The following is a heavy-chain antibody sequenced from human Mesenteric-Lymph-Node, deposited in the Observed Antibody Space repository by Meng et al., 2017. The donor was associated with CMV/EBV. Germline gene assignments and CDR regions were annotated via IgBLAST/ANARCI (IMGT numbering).Heavy chain of an antibody. CDR1: GLTFDRHW. D-gene: IGHD3-22*01. CDR3: VGVQTYNYDSSGHSLDY. J-gene: IGHJ4*02. CDR2: IRKDGSEK. Sequence: GESLKISCVASGLTFDRHWMTWVRQAPGKGLEWVANIRKDGSEKNYVDSVKGRFTISRDNAKNSLYLQLNSLRVEDTALYYCVGVQTYNYDSSGHSLDYWGQGTLVTVSS. V-gene: IGHV3-7*01.